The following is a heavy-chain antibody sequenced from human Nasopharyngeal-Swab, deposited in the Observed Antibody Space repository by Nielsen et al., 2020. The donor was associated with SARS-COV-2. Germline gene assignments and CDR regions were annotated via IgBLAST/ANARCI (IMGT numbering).Heavy chain of an antibody. CDR1: GGSISSYY. D-gene: IGHD3-22*01. J-gene: IGHJ4*02. Sequence: SETLSLTCTVSGGSISSYYWSWIRQPPGKGLEWIGEINHSGSTNYNPSLKSRVTISVDTSKNQFSLKLSSVTAADTAVYYCARLIVVASYCFDYWGQGTLVTVSS. V-gene: IGHV4-34*01. CDR2: INHSGST. CDR3: ARLIVVASYCFDY.